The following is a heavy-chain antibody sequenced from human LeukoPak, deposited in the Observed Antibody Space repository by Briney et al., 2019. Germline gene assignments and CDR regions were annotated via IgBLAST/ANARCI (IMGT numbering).Heavy chain of an antibody. CDR2: ISAYNGNT. CDR1: GYTFTCYG. J-gene: IGHJ6*02. CDR3: ARVVVVAATLYYYYGMDV. Sequence: ASVKVSCKASGYTFTCYGISWVRQAPGQGLEWMGWISAYNGNTNYAQKLQGRVTMTTDTSTSTAYMELRSLRSDDTAVYYCARVVVVAATLYYYYGMDVWGQGTTVTVSS. V-gene: IGHV1-18*01. D-gene: IGHD2-15*01.